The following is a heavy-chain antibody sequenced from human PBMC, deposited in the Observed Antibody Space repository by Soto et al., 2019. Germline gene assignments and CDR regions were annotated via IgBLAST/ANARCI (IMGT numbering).Heavy chain of an antibody. CDR1: GYTFTSYY. Sequence: ASVKVSCKASGYTFTSYYMHWVRQAPGQGLECMGIINPSGGSTSYAQKFQGRVTMTRDTSTSTVYMELSSLRSEDTAVYYCARSTPYYYDSSGYPPDAFDIWGQGTMVTVSS. CDR2: INPSGGST. CDR3: ARSTPYYYDSSGYPPDAFDI. D-gene: IGHD3-22*01. V-gene: IGHV1-46*01. J-gene: IGHJ3*02.